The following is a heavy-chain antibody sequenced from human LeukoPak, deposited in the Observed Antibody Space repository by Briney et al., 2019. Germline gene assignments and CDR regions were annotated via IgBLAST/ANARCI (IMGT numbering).Heavy chain of an antibody. CDR3: TRHLIGATPFDY. V-gene: IGHV3-73*01. J-gene: IGHJ4*02. CDR2: IRSKPNNYAT. CDR1: GFTFSDSA. Sequence: GSLRLSCAASGFTFSDSAFHWVRQASGKGLEWVGRIRSKPNNYATAYTASVKGRFTISRDDSKNTAYLQMNSLNTEDTAMYYCTRHLIGATPFDYWGQGTLVSVSS. D-gene: IGHD4/OR15-4a*01.